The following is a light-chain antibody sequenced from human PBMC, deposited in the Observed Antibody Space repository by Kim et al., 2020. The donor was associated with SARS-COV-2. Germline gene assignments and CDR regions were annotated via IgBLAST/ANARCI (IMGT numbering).Light chain of an antibody. CDR2: RDS. V-gene: IGLV3-9*01. CDR1: NIGSKN. Sequence: VALGQTARITGGGNNIGSKNVHGYQQKPGQAPVLVIYRDSNRPSGIPERFSGSNSGNTATLTISRAQAGDEADYYCQVWDSSTGVFGGGTQLTVL. CDR3: QVWDSSTGV. J-gene: IGLJ3*02.